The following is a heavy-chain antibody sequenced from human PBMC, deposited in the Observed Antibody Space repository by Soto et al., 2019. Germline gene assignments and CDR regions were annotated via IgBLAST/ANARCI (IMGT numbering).Heavy chain of an antibody. CDR3: ARGNGNYYYYGLDV. Sequence: SETLSLTCTVSGGFISHYYWSWIRQPPGKGLEWIGYMYYSGSTNYNPSLQSRVAISVDTSKKQFSLKLNSVTAADTAVYYCARGNGNYYYYGLDVWGLGTTVTVSS. CDR2: MYYSGST. CDR1: GGFISHYY. D-gene: IGHD2-8*01. V-gene: IGHV4-59*01. J-gene: IGHJ6*02.